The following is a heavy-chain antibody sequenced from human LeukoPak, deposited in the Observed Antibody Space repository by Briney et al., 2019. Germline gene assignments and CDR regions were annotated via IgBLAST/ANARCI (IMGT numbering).Heavy chain of an antibody. J-gene: IGHJ4*02. Sequence: SGGSVTLSCAACGFTFNGYWMQWVHQARGQGLVWVSRINSDGSSTTYADSVKGRFTISRDNAKNTLYLQMNSLRAEVTAVYYCARVLTGYYNFDYWGQGTLVTVSS. V-gene: IGHV3-74*01. CDR2: INSDGSST. CDR3: ARVLTGYYNFDY. CDR1: GFTFNGYW. D-gene: IGHD3-9*01.